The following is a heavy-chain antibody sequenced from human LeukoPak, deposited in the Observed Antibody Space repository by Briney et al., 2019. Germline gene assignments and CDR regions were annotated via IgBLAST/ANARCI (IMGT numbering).Heavy chain of an antibody. CDR1: GGSISSGGYY. Sequence: SETLSLTCTVSGGSISSGGYYWSWIRQHPGKGLEWIGYIYYSGSTYYNPSLKSRVTTSVDTSKNQFSLKLSSVTAADTAVYYCARAQDITSAIDYWGQGTLVTVSS. J-gene: IGHJ4*02. D-gene: IGHD2-15*01. V-gene: IGHV4-31*03. CDR2: IYYSGST. CDR3: ARAQDITSAIDY.